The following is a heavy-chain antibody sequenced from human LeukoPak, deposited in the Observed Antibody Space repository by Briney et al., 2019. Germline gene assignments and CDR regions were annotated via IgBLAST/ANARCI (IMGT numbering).Heavy chain of an antibody. CDR2: ISGAGDGS. Sequence: GGSLRLSCAASGFTFSNYAMNWIRQAPGKGLEWVSAISGAGDGSYYADSVKGRFTISRDNLKNTLFLQMNSLRAEDTAIYYCAKTRDSGGYPYYDYWGQGTLVTVSS. D-gene: IGHD3-22*01. CDR3: AKTRDSGGYPYYDY. J-gene: IGHJ4*02. V-gene: IGHV3-23*01. CDR1: GFTFSNYA.